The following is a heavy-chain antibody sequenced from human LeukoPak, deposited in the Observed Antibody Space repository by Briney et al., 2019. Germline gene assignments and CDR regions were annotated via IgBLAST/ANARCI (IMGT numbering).Heavy chain of an antibody. D-gene: IGHD1-1*01. Sequence: ASVKVSCKASGYTFTSYYMHWVRQAPGQGLEWMGIMNPSGGSTSYAQKFQGRVTMTRDTSTSTVYMELSSLRSEDTAVYYCARDLRLTSNGKTTREDYWGQGTLVTVSS. CDR3: ARDLRLTSNGKTTREDY. J-gene: IGHJ4*02. V-gene: IGHV1-46*01. CDR1: GYTFTSYY. CDR2: MNPSGGST.